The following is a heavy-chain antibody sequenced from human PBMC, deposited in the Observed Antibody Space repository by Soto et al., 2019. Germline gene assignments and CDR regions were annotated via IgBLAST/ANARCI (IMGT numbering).Heavy chain of an antibody. J-gene: IGHJ4*02. V-gene: IGHV1-2*02. CDR1: GYTFTGYY. Sequence: ASVKVSCKASGYTFTGYYMHWVRQAPGQGLEWMGWINPNSGGTNYAQKFQGRVTLTRDTSISTAYMELSRLRSDDTAVYYCARDPFXIVVVPAAIWGQGTLVTVSS. D-gene: IGHD2-2*01. CDR2: INPNSGGT. CDR3: ARDPFXIVVVPAAI.